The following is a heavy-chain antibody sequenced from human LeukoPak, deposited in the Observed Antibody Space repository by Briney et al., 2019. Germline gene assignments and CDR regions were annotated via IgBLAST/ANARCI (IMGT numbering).Heavy chain of an antibody. V-gene: IGHV3-43*01. CDR1: GFIFDYYT. D-gene: IGHD3-22*01. J-gene: IGHJ4*02. CDR2: VSWDGTP. Sequence: GGSLRLSCAASGFIFDYYTMHWVRQGPGKTLEWVALVSWDGTPYYADSVKGRFTISRDNSKNALYLEMDSLRTDDTAFYYCAKDLTYESSGTVIDNWGQGTLVTVSS. CDR3: AKDLTYESSGTVIDN.